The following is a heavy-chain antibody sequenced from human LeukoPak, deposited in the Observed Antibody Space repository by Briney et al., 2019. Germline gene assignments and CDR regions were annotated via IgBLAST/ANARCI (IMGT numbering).Heavy chain of an antibody. V-gene: IGHV4-39*01. J-gene: IGHJ4*02. CDR1: GGSISSSSYY. Sequence: PSETLSLTCTVSGGSISSSSYYWGWIRQPPGKGLEWIGSIYYSGSTYYHPSLKSRVTISVDTSKNQFSLKLSSVTAADTAVYYCARHSLFYFDYWGQGTLVTVSS. CDR3: ARHSLFYFDY. CDR2: IYYSGST.